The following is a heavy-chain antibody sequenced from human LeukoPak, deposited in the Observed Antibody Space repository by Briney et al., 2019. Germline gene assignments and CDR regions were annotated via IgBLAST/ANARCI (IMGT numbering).Heavy chain of an antibody. V-gene: IGHV3-66*02. Sequence: GGSLRLSCAASGFTVSGNYMSWVRQAPGKGLEWVSVIYSGGSTYYADSVKGRFTISRDNSKNTLYLQMNSLRAEDTAVYYCAAEYYDFWSGVNYYYYMDVWGKGTTVTASS. D-gene: IGHD3-3*01. J-gene: IGHJ6*03. CDR1: GFTVSGNY. CDR2: IYSGGST. CDR3: AAEYYDFWSGVNYYYYMDV.